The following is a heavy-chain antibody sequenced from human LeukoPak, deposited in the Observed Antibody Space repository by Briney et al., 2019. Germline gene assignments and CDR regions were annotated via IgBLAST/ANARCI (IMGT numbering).Heavy chain of an antibody. V-gene: IGHV3-48*03. CDR2: IGSSGSLI. D-gene: IGHD1-26*01. CDR3: SRRSRGWLDP. Sequence: GGSLRLSCAASGFTFSSYEMNWVRQAPGKGLEWVSYIGSSGSLIFYADSVKGRFTISRDNAKNSLYLQMNSLRAEDTALYYCSRRSRGWLDPWGQGTLVTVSS. CDR1: GFTFSSYE. J-gene: IGHJ5*02.